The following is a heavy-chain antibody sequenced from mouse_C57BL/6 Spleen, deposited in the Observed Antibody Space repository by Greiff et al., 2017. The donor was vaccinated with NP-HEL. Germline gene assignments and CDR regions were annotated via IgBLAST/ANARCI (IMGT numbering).Heavy chain of an antibody. V-gene: IGHV1-69*01. CDR1: GYTFTSYW. J-gene: IGHJ3*01. Sequence: QVQLQQPGAELVMPGASVKLSCKASGYTFTSYWMHWVKQRPGQGLEWIGEIDPSDSYPNYNQKFKGKSTLTVDKSSSTAYMQLSSLTSEDSAVYYCARKDFAWFAYWGQGTLVTVSA. CDR2: IDPSDSYP. CDR3: ARKDFAWFAY.